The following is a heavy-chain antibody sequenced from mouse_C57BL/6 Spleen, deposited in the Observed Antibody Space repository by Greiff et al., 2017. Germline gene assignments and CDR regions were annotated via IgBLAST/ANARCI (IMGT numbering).Heavy chain of an antibody. CDR1: GYTVTSYW. CDR3: ARRSWYFDV. V-gene: IGHV1-64*01. J-gene: IGHJ1*03. CDR2: IHPNSGST. Sequence: QVQLKQPGAELVKPGASVKLSCKASGYTVTSYWMHWVKQRPGQGLEWIGMIHPNSGSTNYNEKFKSKATLTVDKSSSTAYMQLSSLTSEDSAVYYCARRSWYFDVWGTGTTVTVSS.